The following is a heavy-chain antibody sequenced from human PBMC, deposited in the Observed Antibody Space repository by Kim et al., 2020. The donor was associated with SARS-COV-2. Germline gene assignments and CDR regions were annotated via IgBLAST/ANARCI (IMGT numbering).Heavy chain of an antibody. CDR1: GFTFSSYS. J-gene: IGHJ4*02. D-gene: IGHD6-19*01. CDR3: ARGGSGWSGGYYFDY. V-gene: IGHV3-21*01. CDR2: ISSSSSYI. Sequence: GGSLRLSCAASGFTFSSYSMNWVRQAPGKGLEWVSSISSSSSYIYYADSVKGRFTISRDNAKNSLYLQMNSLRAEDTAVYYCARGGSGWSGGYYFDYWGQGTLVTVSS.